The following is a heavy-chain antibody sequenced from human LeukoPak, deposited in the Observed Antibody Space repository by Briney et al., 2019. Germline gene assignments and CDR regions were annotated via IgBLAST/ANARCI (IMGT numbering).Heavy chain of an antibody. V-gene: IGHV3-53*01. Sequence: GGSLRLSCAASGFTVTNNYMSWVRQAPGKGLEWVSLIYSGGSTYYADSVKGRFTISRDNSKSTLYLQMNSLRAEDTALYYCARGRPNWYFDLWGRGTLVTVSS. J-gene: IGHJ2*01. CDR2: IYSGGST. CDR3: ARGRPNWYFDL. CDR1: GFTVTNNY.